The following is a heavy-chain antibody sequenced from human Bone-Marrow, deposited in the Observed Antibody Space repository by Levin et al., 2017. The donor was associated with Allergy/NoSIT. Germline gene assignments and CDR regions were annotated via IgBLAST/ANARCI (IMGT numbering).Heavy chain of an antibody. D-gene: IGHD6-13*01. V-gene: IGHV3-30-3*01. CDR2: ISYDGSNK. CDR1: GFTFSSNA. CDR3: ARDWDIAAAGIGGGVLDL. J-gene: IGHJ5*02. Sequence: LSLTCAASGFTFSSNAMHWVRQTPGKWLEWVAVISYDGSNKYSADSVKGRFTISRDNSKNALYLQMDSLRAEDTAVYFCARDWDIAAAGIGGGVLDLWGQGTLVTVSS.